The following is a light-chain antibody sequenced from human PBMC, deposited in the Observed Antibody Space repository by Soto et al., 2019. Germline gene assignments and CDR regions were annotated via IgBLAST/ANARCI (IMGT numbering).Light chain of an antibody. CDR1: SSNIGRSS. CDR2: SND. J-gene: IGLJ1*01. V-gene: IGLV1-44*01. Sequence: QPGLGQAPSASGTPGQRFTISCSGSSSNIGRSSVNWYQHLPGTAPKLLIYSNDRRPSGVPERFSGSKSGTSASLAISGLQSEDEADYYCSAWDDSLNGLYVFGTGTKVTVL. CDR3: SAWDDSLNGLYV.